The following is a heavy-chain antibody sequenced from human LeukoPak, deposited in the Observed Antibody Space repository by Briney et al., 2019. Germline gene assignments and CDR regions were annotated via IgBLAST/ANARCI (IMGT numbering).Heavy chain of an antibody. D-gene: IGHD1-1*01. CDR3: ARRGTDTSTTYYFDY. Sequence: GGSLRLSCAASGFTFSSYGMHWVRQAPGKGLEWVAVISYDGSNKYYADSVKGRFTISRDNSKNTLYLQMNSLRVEDTAVYYCARRGTDTSTTYYFDYWGQGTLVTVSS. CDR2: ISYDGSNK. J-gene: IGHJ4*02. CDR1: GFTFSSYG. V-gene: IGHV3-30*03.